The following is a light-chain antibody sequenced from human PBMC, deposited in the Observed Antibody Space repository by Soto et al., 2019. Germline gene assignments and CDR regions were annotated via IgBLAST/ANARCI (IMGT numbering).Light chain of an antibody. Sequence: DIQMTQSPSTLSVSVGARVTITCRASQTISSWLAWYQQKPGKAPKLLIYKASTLKSGVPSRFSGSGSGTEFTLTISSLQPDDFATYYCQHYNSYSEAFGQGTKVDIK. V-gene: IGKV1-5*03. CDR3: QHYNSYSEA. J-gene: IGKJ1*01. CDR2: KAS. CDR1: QTISSW.